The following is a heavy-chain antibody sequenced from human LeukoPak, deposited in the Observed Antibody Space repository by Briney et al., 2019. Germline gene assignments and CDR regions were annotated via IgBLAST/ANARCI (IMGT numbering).Heavy chain of an antibody. CDR3: AAHCSSTSCYRWAPRSRGGYHEYFQH. CDR2: IKQDGSEK. J-gene: IGHJ1*01. D-gene: IGHD2-2*01. Sequence: GGSLRLSCAASGFTFSSYWMSWVRQAPGKGLEWVANIKQDGSEKYYVDSVKGRFTISRDNAKNPLYLQMNSLRAEDTAVCYCAAHCSSTSCYRWAPRSRGGYHEYFQHWGQGTLVTVSS. CDR1: GFTFSSYW. V-gene: IGHV3-7*01.